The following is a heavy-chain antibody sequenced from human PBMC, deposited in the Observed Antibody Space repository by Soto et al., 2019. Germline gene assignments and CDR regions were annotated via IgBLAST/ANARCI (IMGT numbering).Heavy chain of an antibody. D-gene: IGHD2-15*01. J-gene: IGHJ4*02. CDR2: ISWRSGNI. V-gene: IGHV3-9*01. CDR3: AKGCGGSCLSH. Sequence: PGGSLRLSCAASGFTFDDYSMHWVRQAPGKGLEWVSSISWRSGNIGYADSVKGRFTISRDNAKNSLYLQMNSLRVEDTALYYCAKGCGGSCLSHWGQGTRVTVSS. CDR1: GFTFDDYS.